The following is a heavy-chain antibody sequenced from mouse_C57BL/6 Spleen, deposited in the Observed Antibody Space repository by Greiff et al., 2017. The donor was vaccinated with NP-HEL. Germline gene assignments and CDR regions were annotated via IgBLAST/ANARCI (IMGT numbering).Heavy chain of an antibody. CDR1: GYSITSGYY. J-gene: IGHJ2*01. V-gene: IGHV3-6*01. Sequence: EVQLQQSGPGLVKPSQSLSLTCSVTGYSITSGYYWNWIRQFPGNKLEWMGYISYDGSNNYNPSLKNRISITRDTSKNQFFLKLNSVTTEDTATYYCARGAGYYPFDYWGQGTTLTVSS. D-gene: IGHD2-3*01. CDR3: ARGAGYYPFDY. CDR2: ISYDGSN.